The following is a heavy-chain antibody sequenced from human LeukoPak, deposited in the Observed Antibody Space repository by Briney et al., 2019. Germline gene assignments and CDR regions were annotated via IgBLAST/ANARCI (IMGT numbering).Heavy chain of an antibody. CDR3: AREKLWFGELLYAFDI. CDR1: GFTVSTNY. J-gene: IGHJ3*02. CDR2: IYSGGST. D-gene: IGHD3-10*01. V-gene: IGHV3-66*01. Sequence: GGSLRLSCAASGFTVSTNYMSWVRQAPGKGLEWVSVIYSGGSTYYADSVKGRFTISRDISKNTLYLQMNSLRAEDTAVYYCAREKLWFGELLYAFDIWGQGTMATVSS.